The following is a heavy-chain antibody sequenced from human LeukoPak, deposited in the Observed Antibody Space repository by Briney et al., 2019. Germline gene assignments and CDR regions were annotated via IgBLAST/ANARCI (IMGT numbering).Heavy chain of an antibody. CDR2: ILPLFGTA. V-gene: IGHV1-69*13. J-gene: IGHJ6*03. D-gene: IGHD1-26*01. CDR3: DVAGAMRGVADYYYYMDV. CDR1: GGTSTTFSSHA. Sequence: ASVKVSCKVFGGTSTTFSSHAISWLRQAPGQGLEWMGGILPLFGTAEYAQTFQGRVSITADQSTTTAYLEVSRLRSDDTAIYYCDVAGAMRGVADYYYYMDVWGKGTTVSVSS.